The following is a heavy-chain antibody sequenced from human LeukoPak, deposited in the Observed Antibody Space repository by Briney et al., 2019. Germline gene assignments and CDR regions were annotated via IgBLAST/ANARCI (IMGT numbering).Heavy chain of an antibody. CDR2: INHSGST. CDR3: ARSGVVRGVITHKTIDY. CDR1: GGSFSGYY. Sequence: SETLSLTCAVYGGSFSGYYWSWIRQPPGKGLEWIGEINHSGSTNYNPSLKSRVTISVDTSKNQFSLKLSSVTAADTAVYYGARSGVVRGVITHKTIDYWGQGTLATVSS. J-gene: IGHJ4*02. D-gene: IGHD3-10*01. V-gene: IGHV4-34*01.